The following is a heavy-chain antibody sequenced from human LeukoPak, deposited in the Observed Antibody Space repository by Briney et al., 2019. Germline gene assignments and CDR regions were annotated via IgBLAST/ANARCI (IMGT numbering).Heavy chain of an antibody. CDR1: GVSISSSYSY. J-gene: IGHJ4*02. CDR2: IYYTGNT. CDR3: ARQTGSGLFILP. D-gene: IGHD3/OR15-3a*01. V-gene: IGHV4-39*01. Sequence: ASETLSLTCTVSGVSISSSYSYWGWIRQPPGMGLGWIGSIYYTGNTYYNASLKSQVSISIDTSKNQFSLKLTSVTAADTAVYYCARQTGSGLFILPGGQGTLVTVSS.